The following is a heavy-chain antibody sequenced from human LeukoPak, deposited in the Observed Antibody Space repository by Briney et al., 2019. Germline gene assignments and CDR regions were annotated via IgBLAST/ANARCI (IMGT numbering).Heavy chain of an antibody. J-gene: IGHJ3*02. D-gene: IGHD6-25*01. Sequence: ASVKVSCKASGYTFTSYYVHWVRLAPGQGLQWMGIINPTSGDTNYAQNFQGRVTMTRDMSTSTVYMELSSLRSEDTAVYYCARYGFSSVWQGGWHAFDIWGHGTMVTVSS. CDR3: ARYGFSSVWQGGWHAFDI. CDR2: INPTSGDT. CDR1: GYTFTSYY. V-gene: IGHV1-46*01.